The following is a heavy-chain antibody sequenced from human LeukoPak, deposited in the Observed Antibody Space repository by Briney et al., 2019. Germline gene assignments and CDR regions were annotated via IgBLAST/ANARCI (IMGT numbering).Heavy chain of an antibody. D-gene: IGHD4-17*01. V-gene: IGHV4-30-2*01. CDR1: GGSISSGGYY. CDR3: ARDGSEDYGEDY. Sequence: SETLSLTCTVSGGSISSGGYYWSWIRQPPGKGLEWIGYIYHSGSTYYNPSLKSRVTISVDRSKNQFSLKLSSVIAADTAVYYCARDGSEDYGEDYWGQGTLVTVSS. CDR2: IYHSGST. J-gene: IGHJ4*02.